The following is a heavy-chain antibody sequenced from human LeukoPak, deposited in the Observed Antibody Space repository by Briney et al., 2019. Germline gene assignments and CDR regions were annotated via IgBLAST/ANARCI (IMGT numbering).Heavy chain of an antibody. CDR1: GETFIHNF. V-gene: IGHV4-34*01. D-gene: IGHD6-19*01. CDR2: INRSGST. J-gene: IGHJ4*02. CDR3: ARAMPYFYGSIAVPGTIDY. Sequence: PSETLSLTCAVYGETFIHNFWTWIRQPPGKGLEWIGQINRSGSTYYNPSLKSRVTILVDTSKNQFSLKLTSVTAADTAVYYCARAMPYFYGSIAVPGTIDYWGQGILVTVSS.